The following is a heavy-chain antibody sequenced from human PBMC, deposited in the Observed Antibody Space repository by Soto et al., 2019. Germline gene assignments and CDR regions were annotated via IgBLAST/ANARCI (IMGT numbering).Heavy chain of an antibody. CDR2: ISSSGSPI. Sequence: GGSLRLSCVASGFTFSTFEMNWVRQAPGKGLEWVSYISSSGSPIYYAESVKGRFTISRDNAKNSLFLQMDSLRAEDTAVYYCARAHYYDNTGPPPVGGLGTLVTV. V-gene: IGHV3-48*03. CDR3: ARAHYYDNTGPPPV. CDR1: GFTFSTFE. J-gene: IGHJ4*02. D-gene: IGHD3-22*01.